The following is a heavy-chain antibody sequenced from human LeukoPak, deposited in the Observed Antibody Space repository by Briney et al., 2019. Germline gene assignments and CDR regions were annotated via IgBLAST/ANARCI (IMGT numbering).Heavy chain of an antibody. CDR2: IIPIFGTA. Sequence: ASVKVSCKASGGTFSSYAISWVRQAPGQGLEWMGGIIPIFGTANYAQKFQGRVTITTDESTSTAYMELSSLRSEDTAVYYCATLRPRILSGGYYFDYRGQGTLVTVSS. D-gene: IGHD3-10*01. J-gene: IGHJ4*02. V-gene: IGHV1-69*05. CDR3: ATLRPRILSGGYYFDY. CDR1: GGTFSSYA.